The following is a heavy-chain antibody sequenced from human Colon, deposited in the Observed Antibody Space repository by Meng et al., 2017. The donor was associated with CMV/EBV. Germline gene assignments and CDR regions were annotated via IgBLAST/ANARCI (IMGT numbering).Heavy chain of an antibody. V-gene: IGHV4-4*07. CDR3: ARAGARGVPVDL. Sequence: QVQLQEAGPRLVKPSETLSLTCTVSGDSIKNYYWTWLRQPAGKGLEWLGRTHYSGGTDDNPSLKSRVTLSIDTSKNQLSLKIYSVTAADTAVYYCARAGARGVPVDLWGQGTLVTVSS. D-gene: IGHD3-10*01. CDR1: GDSIKNYY. CDR2: THYSGGT. J-gene: IGHJ4*02.